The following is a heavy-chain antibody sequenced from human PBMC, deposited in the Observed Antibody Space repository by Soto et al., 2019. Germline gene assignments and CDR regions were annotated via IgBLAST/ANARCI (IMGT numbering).Heavy chain of an antibody. J-gene: IGHJ2*01. CDR3: ARDRGEYTSSWFWYFSH. D-gene: IGHD6-13*01. CDR2: LNIAGTI. V-gene: IGHV4-4*07. CDR1: GSSISSFN. Sequence: XETLSLTCSVSGSSISSFNWNWVRQPAGKGPEWVGRLNIAGTINYNPSLKSRITMSMDTSKNQISLHLRSVTAADTAIYYCARDRGEYTSSWFWYFSHWGHGTLVTVSS.